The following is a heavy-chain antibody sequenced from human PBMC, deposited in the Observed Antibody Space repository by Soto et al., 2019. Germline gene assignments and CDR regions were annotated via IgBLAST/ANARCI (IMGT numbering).Heavy chain of an antibody. Sequence: EVQLLESGGGLVQPGGSLRLSCAASGFTFNRCAMTWVRQAPGKGLEWVSTISGSSSSTFYADSVKGRFTTSRDNSKNMLYLQMDGLRAEDTAVYYCAKEYIGTTIAEAFDLWGQGTMVTVSS. V-gene: IGHV3-23*01. CDR1: GFTFNRCA. CDR2: ISGSSSST. J-gene: IGHJ3*01. CDR3: AKEYIGTTIAEAFDL. D-gene: IGHD5-12*01.